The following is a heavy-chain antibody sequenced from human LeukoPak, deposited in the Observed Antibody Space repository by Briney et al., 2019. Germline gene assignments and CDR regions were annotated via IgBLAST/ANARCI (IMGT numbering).Heavy chain of an antibody. V-gene: IGHV3-23*01. Sequence: GGSLRLSCAASGFRFSSYAMTWVRQAPGKGLEWVSGITGSGDNTYYADSVKGRFTISRDNSKNTLYLQMNSLRAEDTAEYYCAKDIGAEPEDWFDPWGQGTLVTVSS. CDR3: AKDIGAEPEDWFDP. J-gene: IGHJ5*02. CDR2: ITGSGDNT. CDR1: GFRFSSYA. D-gene: IGHD5-12*01.